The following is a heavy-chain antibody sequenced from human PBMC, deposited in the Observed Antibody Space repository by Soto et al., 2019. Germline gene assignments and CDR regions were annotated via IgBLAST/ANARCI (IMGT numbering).Heavy chain of an antibody. Sequence: SETLSLTCAVYGGSFSGYYWSWIRQPPGKGLEWIGEINHSGSTNYNPSLKSRVTISVDTSKNQFSLKLSSVTAADTAVYYCARSLVNYYDILTGYYGYYYYGMDVWGQGTTVTVSS. D-gene: IGHD3-9*01. V-gene: IGHV4-34*01. CDR3: ARSLVNYYDILTGYYGYYYYGMDV. CDR1: GGSFSGYY. J-gene: IGHJ6*02. CDR2: INHSGST.